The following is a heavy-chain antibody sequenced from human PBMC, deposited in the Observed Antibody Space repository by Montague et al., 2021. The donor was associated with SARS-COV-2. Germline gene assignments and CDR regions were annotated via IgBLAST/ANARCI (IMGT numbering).Heavy chain of an antibody. V-gene: IGHV4-59*11. CDR2: IHSSGST. J-gene: IGHJ4*03. CDR3: AREWGRTIDY. Sequence: SETLSLTCSVSGTSINTHYWAWIRQPPGKGLELIAYIHSSGSTNYKPSLQSRVNISMDMSKNQVSLSLTSVTGADTAVYHCAREWGRTIDYWGQGSTVTVSS. D-gene: IGHD2-2*01. CDR1: GTSINTHY.